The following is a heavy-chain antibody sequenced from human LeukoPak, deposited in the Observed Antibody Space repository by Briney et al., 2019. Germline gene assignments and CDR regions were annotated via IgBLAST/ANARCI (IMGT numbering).Heavy chain of an antibody. D-gene: IGHD5-18*01. CDR1: GFTFSSYA. CDR2: ISSNGGST. J-gene: IGHJ4*02. Sequence: PGGSLRLSCAASGFTFSSYAMHWVRQAPGKGLEYVSAISSNGGSTYYANSVKGRFIISRDNSKNTLYLQMGSLRAEDMAVYYCARGMVSPDYWGQGTLVTVSS. CDR3: ARGMVSPDY. V-gene: IGHV3-64*01.